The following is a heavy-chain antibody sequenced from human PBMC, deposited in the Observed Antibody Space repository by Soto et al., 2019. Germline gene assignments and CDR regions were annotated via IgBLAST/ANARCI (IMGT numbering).Heavy chain of an antibody. CDR1: GFTFSSYA. V-gene: IGHV3-30-3*01. CDR2: ISYDGSNK. CDR3: ARDSSSGSPGNY. D-gene: IGHD3-10*01. J-gene: IGHJ4*02. Sequence: TGGSLRLSCAASGFTFSSYAMHWGRQAPGKGLEWVAVISYDGSNKYYADSVKGRFTISRDNSKNTLYLQMNSLRAEDTAVYYCARDSSSGSPGNYWGQGTLVTV.